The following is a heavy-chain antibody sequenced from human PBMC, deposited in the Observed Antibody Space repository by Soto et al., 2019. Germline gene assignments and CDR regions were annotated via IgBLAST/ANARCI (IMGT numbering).Heavy chain of an antibody. CDR3: ARDGHSGYDWDYYYGMDV. J-gene: IGHJ6*02. D-gene: IGHD5-12*01. CDR1: GFPFSSFA. Sequence: QVQLVESGGGVVQPGRSLGLSCAASGFPFSSFAMHWVRQTPGEGLEWVAVISYDGSKKDCADSVKGRFTISRDNSKNTLFLQMNSLRPEDTALYYCARDGHSGYDWDYYYGMDVWGQGTTVTVSS. V-gene: IGHV3-30-3*01. CDR2: ISYDGSKK.